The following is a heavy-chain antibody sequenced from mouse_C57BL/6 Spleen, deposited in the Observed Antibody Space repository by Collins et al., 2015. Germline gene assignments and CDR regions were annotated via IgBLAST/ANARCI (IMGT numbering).Heavy chain of an antibody. Sequence: DVQLQESGPGLVKPSQSLSLTCTVTGYSITSDYAWNWIRQFPGNKLEWMGYISYSGSTSYNPSPKSRISITRDTSKNQFFLQLNSVTTEDTATYYCAISSPAWFAYWGQGTLVTVSA. V-gene: IGHV3-2*02. CDR2: ISYSGST. CDR1: GYSITSDYA. J-gene: IGHJ3*01. CDR3: AISSPAWFAY. D-gene: IGHD1-1*01.